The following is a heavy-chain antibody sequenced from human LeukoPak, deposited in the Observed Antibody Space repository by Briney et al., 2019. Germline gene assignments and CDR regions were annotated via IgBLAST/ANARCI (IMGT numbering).Heavy chain of an antibody. D-gene: IGHD3-3*01. CDR1: GFTFSSYA. CDR2: ISGSGGST. Sequence: SGGSLRLSCAASGFTFSSYAMSWVRQAPGKGLEWVSAISGSGGSTYYADSVKGRFTISRDNSKNTLYLQMNSLRAEDTAVYYCAKYLAYYDFWSGYLYYYYGMDVWGQGTTVTVFS. CDR3: AKYLAYYDFWSGYLYYYYGMDV. V-gene: IGHV3-23*01. J-gene: IGHJ6*02.